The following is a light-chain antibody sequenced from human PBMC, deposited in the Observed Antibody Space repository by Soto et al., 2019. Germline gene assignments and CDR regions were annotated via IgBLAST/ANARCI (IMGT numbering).Light chain of an antibody. CDR1: SSDVGGYNY. CDR2: DVT. J-gene: IGLJ1*01. CDR3: ASYTSSATYV. Sequence: QSARTQPASVSGSPGQSITISCTGTSSDVGGYNYVSWYQQHPGKAPKLMIYDVTNRPSGVSSRFSGSKSGNTASLTISGLQAEDEADYYCASYTSSATYVIGTGTKVTV. V-gene: IGLV2-14*01.